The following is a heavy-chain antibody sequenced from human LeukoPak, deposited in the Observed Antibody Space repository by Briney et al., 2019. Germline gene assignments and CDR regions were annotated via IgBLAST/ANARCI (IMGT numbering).Heavy chain of an antibody. CDR2: ISAYNGNT. J-gene: IGHJ6*03. D-gene: IGHD6-19*01. V-gene: IGHV1-18*01. Sequence: GASVKVSCKASGYTFTSYGISWVRQAPGQGLEWMEWISAYNGNTNYAQKLQGRVTMTTDTSTSTAYMELRSLRSDDTAVYYCAREYSSGWYRDYYYYMDVWGKGTTVTVSS. CDR1: GYTFTSYG. CDR3: AREYSSGWYRDYYYYMDV.